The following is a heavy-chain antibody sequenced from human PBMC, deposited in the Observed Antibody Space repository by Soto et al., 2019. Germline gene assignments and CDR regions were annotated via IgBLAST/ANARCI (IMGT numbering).Heavy chain of an antibody. J-gene: IGHJ6*02. D-gene: IGHD1-20*01. CDR1: GFTFGDFA. Sequence: GGSLRPSCTTSGFTFGDFAMSRIRQAPGKGLEWVGVLRSKAYVRTTHYAASVKGRFTISGDDSISIAYLQTNSLKTEDTAVYYCTRGEDNCVRPLMDAWGQGTTVTVPS. V-gene: IGHV3-49*03. CDR3: TRGEDNCVRPLMDA. CDR2: LRSKAYVRTT.